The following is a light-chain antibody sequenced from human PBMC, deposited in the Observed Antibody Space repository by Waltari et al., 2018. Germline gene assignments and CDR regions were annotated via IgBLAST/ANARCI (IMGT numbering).Light chain of an antibody. CDR1: QTITGSW. V-gene: IGKV3-20*01. CDR3: QQYDGSVVT. J-gene: IGKJ4*01. Sequence: EIVFTQSPGTLSVSPGERVTVSCRTSQTITGSWLTWYHQKPGQAPRLLIYGASNRVPGIPDRFSGSGSGTDFTLTISRLEPEDSAVYYCQQYDGSVVTFGGGTKVEIK. CDR2: GAS.